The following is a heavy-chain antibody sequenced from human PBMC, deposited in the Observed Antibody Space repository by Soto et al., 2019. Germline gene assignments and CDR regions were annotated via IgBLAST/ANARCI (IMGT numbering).Heavy chain of an antibody. Sequence: GGSLRLSCAASGFIFSNHAMSWGRQVPGKGLGWVSGISAGGNLIYYADSVRGRFTMSRDNSKNMLYLQMNSLRAEDTAVYFCAKRQGIGAAAKNFDFWGQGARVTVSS. D-gene: IGHD6-13*01. CDR2: ISAGGNLI. CDR3: AKRQGIGAAAKNFDF. J-gene: IGHJ4*02. V-gene: IGHV3-23*01. CDR1: GFIFSNHA.